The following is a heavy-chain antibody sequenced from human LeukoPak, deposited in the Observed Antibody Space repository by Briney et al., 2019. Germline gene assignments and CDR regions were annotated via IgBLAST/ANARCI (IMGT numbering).Heavy chain of an antibody. CDR3: ARASHYYYDSSGYPA. V-gene: IGHV3-23*01. CDR2: ISGSGGST. D-gene: IGHD3-22*01. Sequence: PGGSLRLSCAASGFTFSSYAMSWVRQAPGKGLEWVSAISGSGGSTYYADSVKGRFTISRDNSKNTLYLQMNSLRAEDTAVYYCARASHYYYDSSGYPAWGQGTLVTVSS. J-gene: IGHJ4*02. CDR1: GFTFSSYA.